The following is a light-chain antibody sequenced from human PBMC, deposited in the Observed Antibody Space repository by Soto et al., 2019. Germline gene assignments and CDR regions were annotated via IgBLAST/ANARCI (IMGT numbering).Light chain of an antibody. CDR2: GAS. Sequence: EIVMTQSPSPLSVSPGGRATLSFRASQSISDTLALYQQKPGQAPRLLIHGASTRATGILARFSGSGSGTDFTLTISSLQSEDFAVYYCQQYNNWPWTFGQGTRVEIK. V-gene: IGKV3-15*01. CDR3: QQYNNWPWT. CDR1: QSISDT. J-gene: IGKJ1*01.